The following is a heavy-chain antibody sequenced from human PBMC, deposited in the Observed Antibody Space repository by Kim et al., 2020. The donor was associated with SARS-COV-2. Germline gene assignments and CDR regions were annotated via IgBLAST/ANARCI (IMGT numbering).Heavy chain of an antibody. D-gene: IGHD4-17*01. CDR1: GFTFSTYW. Sequence: GGSLRLSCAASGFTFSTYWMNWVRQAPGKGLEWLANIKQDGSEKYYVDSVKGRFTISRDNAKNSVYLQMNSLRAEDTAVYYCARALDDYGDYGYYYYYGMDVWGQGTTVTVSS. CDR2: IKQDGSEK. V-gene: IGHV3-7*04. J-gene: IGHJ6*02. CDR3: ARALDDYGDYGYYYYYGMDV.